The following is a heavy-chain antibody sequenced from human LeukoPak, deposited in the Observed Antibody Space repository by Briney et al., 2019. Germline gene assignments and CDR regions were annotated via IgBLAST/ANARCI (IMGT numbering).Heavy chain of an antibody. Sequence: PGGSLRLSCAASGFTFSSYAMSWVRQAPGKGLEWVSAISGSGGSTYYADSVKGRFTISRDNSKNTLYLQMNSLRAEDTAVYYCAKDRIRITMVRGVISLFDYWGQGTLVTVSS. J-gene: IGHJ4*02. D-gene: IGHD3-10*01. CDR3: AKDRIRITMVRGVISLFDY. CDR2: ISGSGGST. V-gene: IGHV3-23*01. CDR1: GFTFSSYA.